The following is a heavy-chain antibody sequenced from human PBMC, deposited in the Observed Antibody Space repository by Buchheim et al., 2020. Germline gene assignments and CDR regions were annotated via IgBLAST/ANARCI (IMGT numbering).Heavy chain of an antibody. J-gene: IGHJ6*02. D-gene: IGHD5-12*01. V-gene: IGHV3-30*04. CDR2: ISYDGSNK. CDR3: ARAIEYSGYDWDYYGMDV. Sequence: QVQLVESGGGVVQPGRSLRLSCAASGFTFSSYAMHWVRQAPGKGLEWVAVISYDGSNKYYADSVKGRFTISRDNSKNTLYLQMNSLRAEDTAVYYCARAIEYSGYDWDYYGMDVWGQGTT. CDR1: GFTFSSYA.